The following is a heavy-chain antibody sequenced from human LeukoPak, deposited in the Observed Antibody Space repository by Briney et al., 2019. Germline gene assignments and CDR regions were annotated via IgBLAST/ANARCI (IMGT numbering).Heavy chain of an antibody. V-gene: IGHV1-69*04. J-gene: IGHJ4*02. CDR2: IIPILGIA. CDR3: ATTVVVASFDY. Sequence: SVKVSCKASGGTFSSYAISWVRQAPGQGLEWMGRIIPILGIANYAQKFQGRVTMTEDTSTDTAYMELSSLRSEDTAVYYCATTVVVASFDYWGQGTLVTVSS. D-gene: IGHD2-15*01. CDR1: GGTFSSYA.